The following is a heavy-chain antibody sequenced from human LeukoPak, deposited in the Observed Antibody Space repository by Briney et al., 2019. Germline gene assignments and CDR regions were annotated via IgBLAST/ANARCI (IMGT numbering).Heavy chain of an antibody. J-gene: IGHJ4*02. CDR1: GYTFTSYG. V-gene: IGHV1-18*01. Sequence: ASVKVSCKASGYTFTSYGISWVRQAPGQGLEWMGWISAYNGNTNYAQKLQGRVTMTTDTSTSTAYMEVRSLRSDDTAVYYCARILTGDILTGYYSDYWGQGALVTVSS. D-gene: IGHD3-9*01. CDR3: ARILTGDILTGYYSDY. CDR2: ISAYNGNT.